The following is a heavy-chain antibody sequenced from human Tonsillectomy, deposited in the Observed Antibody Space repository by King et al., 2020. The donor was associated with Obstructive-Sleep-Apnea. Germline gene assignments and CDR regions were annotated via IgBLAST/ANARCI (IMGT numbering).Heavy chain of an antibody. CDR2: ISSSSSYT. D-gene: IGHD3-10*01. CDR3: ARDLYYYGSGSYRWGWFDP. CDR1: GFTFSDYY. J-gene: IGHJ5*02. V-gene: IGHV3-11*06. Sequence: VQLVESGGGLVKPGGSLRLSCAASGFTFSDYYMSWIRQAPGKGLEWVSYISSSSSYTNYADSVKGRFTISRDNAKNSLYLQMNSLRAEDTAAYYCARDLYYYGSGSYRWGWFDPWGQGTLVTVSS.